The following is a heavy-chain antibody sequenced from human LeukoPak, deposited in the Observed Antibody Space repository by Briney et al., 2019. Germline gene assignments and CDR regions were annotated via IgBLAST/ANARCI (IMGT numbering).Heavy chain of an antibody. CDR3: AKQGAVRQDYYMDV. V-gene: IGHV1-69*06. CDR1: GGSFSSYA. D-gene: IGHD3-16*01. CDR2: IIPIFGTQ. Sequence: SVKVSCKASGGSFSSYAITWVGQSPGQGLEWMGRIIPIFGTQTYAQKFQGRVTINADMGSSTAYLELTSLTSEDTARYFCAKQGAVRQDYYMDVWGNGTTATVSS. J-gene: IGHJ6*03.